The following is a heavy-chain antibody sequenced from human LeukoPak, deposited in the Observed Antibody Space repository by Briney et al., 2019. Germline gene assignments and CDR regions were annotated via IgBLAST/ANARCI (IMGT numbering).Heavy chain of an antibody. V-gene: IGHV3-23*01. CDR2: ISGSGGST. Sequence: RESLRLSCAASGFTFSSYDVSWVRQSRGRGLEGVSAISGSGGSTYYADSVKGRFTISRDNSKNTLYLQMSSLRADDTAVYYCARDTSGYGDFDFDYWGQGTLVTVSS. CDR1: GFTFSSYD. D-gene: IGHD4-17*01. J-gene: IGHJ4*02. CDR3: ARDTSGYGDFDFDY.